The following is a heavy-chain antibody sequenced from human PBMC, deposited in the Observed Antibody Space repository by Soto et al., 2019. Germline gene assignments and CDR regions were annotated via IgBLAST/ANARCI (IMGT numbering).Heavy chain of an antibody. D-gene: IGHD6-6*01. CDR2: ISDSGGLT. J-gene: IGHJ3*02. V-gene: IGHV3-23*01. CDR1: GFAFGIHT. Sequence: GGSLSFSSAASGFAFGIHTMGWVRPIPERGLEWVSGISDSGGLTYNADSVKGRFTISRDNSKNTLYLQMNSLRAEDTALYYCARRAFGSSRSFDIWGQGKMVPLSS. CDR3: ARRAFGSSRSFDI.